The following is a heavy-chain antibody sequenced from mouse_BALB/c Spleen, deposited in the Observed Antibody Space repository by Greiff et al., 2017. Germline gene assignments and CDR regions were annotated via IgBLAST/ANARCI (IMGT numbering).Heavy chain of an antibody. CDR3: ARLDYDYGGFAY. V-gene: IGHV1-12*01. J-gene: IGHJ3*01. CDR2: IYPGNGDT. D-gene: IGHD2-4*01. Sequence: LQQPGAELVKPGASVKMSCKASGYTFTSYNMHWVKQTPGQGLEWIGAIYPGNGDTSYNQKFKGKATLTADKSSSTAYMQLSSLTSEDSAVYYCARLDYDYGGFAYWGQGTLVTVSA. CDR1: GYTFTSYN.